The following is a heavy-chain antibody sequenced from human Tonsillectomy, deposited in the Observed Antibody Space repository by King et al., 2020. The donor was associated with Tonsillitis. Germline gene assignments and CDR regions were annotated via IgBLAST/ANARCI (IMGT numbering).Heavy chain of an antibody. D-gene: IGHD4-17*01. Sequence: VQLQESGPGLVKPSETLSLTCTVSGGSIGSYYWSWIRQPPGKGLEWIGYIYYSGSTNYNPSLKSRVSISVDTSKNQFSLKLTSVTAADTAVYYCARAVAYGDYYAFDIWGQGTMVTVSS. V-gene: IGHV4-59*01. CDR1: GGSIGSYY. CDR3: ARAVAYGDYYAFDI. J-gene: IGHJ3*02. CDR2: IYYSGST.